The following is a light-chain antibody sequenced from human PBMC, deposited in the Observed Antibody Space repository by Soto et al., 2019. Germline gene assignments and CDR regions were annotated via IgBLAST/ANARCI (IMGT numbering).Light chain of an antibody. V-gene: IGLV2-11*01. CDR2: DVS. CDR1: SSDVGGYNF. J-gene: IGLJ1*01. CDR3: RSYARSDSYL. Sequence: QSVLTQPRSVSESPGQSVTISCTGTSSDVGGYNFVSWYQQHPDKAPKLMIYDVSKRPSGVPDRFSGSKSGYTASLTISGLQAEDEADYYCRSYARSDSYLFGTGPKATVL.